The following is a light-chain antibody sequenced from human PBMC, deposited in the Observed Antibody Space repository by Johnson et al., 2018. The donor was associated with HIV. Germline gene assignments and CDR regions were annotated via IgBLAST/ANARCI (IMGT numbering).Light chain of an antibody. CDR2: ENN. J-gene: IGLJ1*01. V-gene: IGLV1-51*02. CDR1: SSNIGNNY. Sequence: HSVLTQPPSVSAAPGQKVTISCSGSSSNIGNNYVSWYQHLPGTAPKLLIYENNKRPSGIPDRFSGSKSGTSATLGITGVQTGDEADYYCGTWDSSLSAYVFGTGTKVTAL. CDR3: GTWDSSLSAYV.